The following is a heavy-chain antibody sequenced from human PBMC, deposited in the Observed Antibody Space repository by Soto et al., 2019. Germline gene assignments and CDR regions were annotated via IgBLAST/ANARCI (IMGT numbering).Heavy chain of an antibody. CDR1: GYTFTAYY. CDR2: INPNRGGT. CDR3: ARVETINYALDV. D-gene: IGHD1-20*01. Sequence: QVQLVQSGAEVKKPGASVKVSCKASGYTFTAYYMHWVRQAPGQGLEWMGWINPNRGGTNYAQKFQGWVTMTRDTSISTAYLEVSRLRSDDTAVYYCARVETINYALDVWGQGTTVTVSS. J-gene: IGHJ6*02. V-gene: IGHV1-2*04.